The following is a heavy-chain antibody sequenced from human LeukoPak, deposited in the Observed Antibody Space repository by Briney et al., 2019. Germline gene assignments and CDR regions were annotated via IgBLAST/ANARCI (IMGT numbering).Heavy chain of an antibody. CDR2: IWYDGSNK. D-gene: IGHD5-12*01. J-gene: IGHJ4*02. Sequence: GGSLRLSCAASGFTFSSYGMHWVRQAPGKGLEWVAVIWYDGSNKYYADSVKGRFIISRDNSKNTLYLQMNSLRAEDTAVYYCARDGYSGYDGVDYWGQGTLVTVSS. CDR1: GFTFSSYG. V-gene: IGHV3-33*01. CDR3: ARDGYSGYDGVDY.